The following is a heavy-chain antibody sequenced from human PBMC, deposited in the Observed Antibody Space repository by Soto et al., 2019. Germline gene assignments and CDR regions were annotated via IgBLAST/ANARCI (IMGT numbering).Heavy chain of an antibody. Sequence: PSETLSLTCTVSGGSISSSSYYWVWIRQPPGKGLEWIGSIYYSGSTYYNPSLKSRVTISVDTSKNQFSLKLSSVTAADTAVYYCARQYDTAHCGGDCYHDAFDIWGQGTMVTVSS. CDR2: IYYSGST. CDR1: GGSISSSSYY. CDR3: ARQYDTAHCGGDCYHDAFDI. J-gene: IGHJ3*02. V-gene: IGHV4-39*01. D-gene: IGHD2-21*02.